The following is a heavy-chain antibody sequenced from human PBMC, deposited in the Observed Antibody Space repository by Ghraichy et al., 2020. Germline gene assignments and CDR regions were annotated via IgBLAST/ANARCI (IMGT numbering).Heavy chain of an antibody. CDR3: ARQSNRGRNFDY. V-gene: IGHV1-8*01. J-gene: IGHJ4*02. CDR2: MSPLSDNI. Sequence: ASVKVSCKASGYNFNSYDINWVRQAPGQGLEWMGWMSPLSDNIGVAQRFQGRLIMTRRTSITTAYMELSSLRTEDTAVYYCARQSNRGRNFDYWGQGTLVTVSS. D-gene: IGHD1-26*01. CDR1: GYNFNSYD.